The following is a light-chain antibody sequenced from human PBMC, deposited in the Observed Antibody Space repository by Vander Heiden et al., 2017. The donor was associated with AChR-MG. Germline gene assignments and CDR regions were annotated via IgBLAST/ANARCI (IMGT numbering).Light chain of an antibody. J-gene: IGLJ2*01. V-gene: IGLV3-19*01. Sequence: SSELTQDPAVSVALGQTDRITCQGDSLRSYYASWYQQKPGQAPVLVIYGKNNRPSGIPDRFSGSSSGNTASLTITGAQAEDEADYYCNSRDSSGNHLDVVFGGGTKLTVL. CDR1: SLRSYY. CDR3: NSRDSSGNHLDVV. CDR2: GKN.